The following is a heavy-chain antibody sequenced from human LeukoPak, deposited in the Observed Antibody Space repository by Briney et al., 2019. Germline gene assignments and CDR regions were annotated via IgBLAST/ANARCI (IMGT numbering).Heavy chain of an antibody. CDR2: IYYSGST. Sequence: PSETLSLTCTVSGGSISNYYWSWIRQPPGKGLEWIGYIYYSGSTNYNPSLKSRVTISVDTSKNQFSLKLSSVTAADTAAYYCARHRYYYRSGSYYGAPYYMDVWGKGTTVTISS. V-gene: IGHV4-59*08. D-gene: IGHD3-10*01. CDR3: ARHRYYYRSGSYYGAPYYMDV. CDR1: GGSISNYY. J-gene: IGHJ6*03.